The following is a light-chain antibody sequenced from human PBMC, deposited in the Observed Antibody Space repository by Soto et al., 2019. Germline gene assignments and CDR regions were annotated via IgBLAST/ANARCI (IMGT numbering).Light chain of an antibody. Sequence: EIVLTQSPGTLSLSPGERATLSCRASQSVSSNYLAWYQQKPGQAPRLLIYGASSRATDIPDRFSGSGSGTDFTLTISRLEPEDFAVYYCQQYGSSPPYTFGQGTMLDI. V-gene: IGKV3-20*01. CDR3: QQYGSSPPYT. J-gene: IGKJ2*01. CDR2: GAS. CDR1: QSVSSNY.